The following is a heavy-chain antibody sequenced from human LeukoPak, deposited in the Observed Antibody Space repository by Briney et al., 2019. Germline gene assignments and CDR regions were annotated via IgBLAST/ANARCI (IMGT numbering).Heavy chain of an antibody. J-gene: IGHJ4*02. V-gene: IGHV4-59*01. CDR3: ARDQYYYGSGSYGLDY. Sequence: SETLSLTCTVSGGSISSYYWSWIRQPPGKGLEWIGYIYYSGSTNYNPSLKSRVTISVDTSKNQFSLKLSSVTAADTAVYYCARDQYYYGSGSYGLDYWGQGTLVTVSS. D-gene: IGHD3-10*01. CDR1: GGSISSYY. CDR2: IYYSGST.